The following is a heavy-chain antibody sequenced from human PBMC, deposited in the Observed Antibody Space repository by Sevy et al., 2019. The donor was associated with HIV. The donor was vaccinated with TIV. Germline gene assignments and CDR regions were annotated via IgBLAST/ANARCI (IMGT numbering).Heavy chain of an antibody. Sequence: SETPSLTCTVSGGSITSLYWNWIRQPPGKGLEWIANIYYNGHINYNPSLKSRVTLSLDTSKNQFSLRLSSVTAAGTAMYYCAGENAWGRGYSWGQGTLVTVSS. V-gene: IGHV4-59*08. CDR2: IYYNGHI. J-gene: IGHJ4*02. CDR3: AGENAWGRGYS. D-gene: IGHD1-26*01. CDR1: GGSITSLY.